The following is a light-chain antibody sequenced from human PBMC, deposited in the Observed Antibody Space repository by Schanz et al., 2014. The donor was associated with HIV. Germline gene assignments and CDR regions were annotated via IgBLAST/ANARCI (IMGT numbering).Light chain of an antibody. J-gene: IGKJ5*01. CDR3: QQRFKSPIT. V-gene: IGKV3-11*01. Sequence: EIVLTQSPATLSLSPGERATLSCRASQNVNNYLAWYQEKPGQAPRLLIYDTSNRATGIPARFSGSGSGTDFTLTISSLEPEDFAVYYCQQRFKSPITFGQGTRLEIK. CDR2: DTS. CDR1: QNVNNY.